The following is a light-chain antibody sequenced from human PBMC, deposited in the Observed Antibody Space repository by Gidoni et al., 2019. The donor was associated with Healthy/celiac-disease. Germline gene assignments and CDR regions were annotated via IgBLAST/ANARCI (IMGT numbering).Light chain of an antibody. J-gene: IGKJ2*01. CDR1: QSVSSSY. CDR2: GAS. Sequence: EIVLTQSPSTLSLSPGERATLSCRASQSVSSSYLAWYQQKPGQAPSLLIYGASSRATGIPDRFSGSWSGTDFTLTISRLEPEDFAVYYCQHPRTFGQGTKLEIK. V-gene: IGKV3-20*01. CDR3: QHPRT.